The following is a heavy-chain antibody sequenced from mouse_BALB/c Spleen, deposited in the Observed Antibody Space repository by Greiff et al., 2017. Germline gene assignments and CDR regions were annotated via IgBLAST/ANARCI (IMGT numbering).Heavy chain of an antibody. CDR1: GYSFTSYW. D-gene: IGHD2-1*01. Sequence: QVQLKQSGPQLVRPGASVKISCKASGYSFTSYWMHWVKQRPGQGLEWIGMIDPSDSETRLNQKFKDKATLTVDKSSSTAYMQLSSPTSEDSAVYDCAGEGYYYGNYNYDMDYWGQGTSGTVAA. CDR2: IDPSDSET. V-gene: IGHV1S126*01. J-gene: IGHJ4*01. CDR3: AGEGYYYGNYNYDMDY.